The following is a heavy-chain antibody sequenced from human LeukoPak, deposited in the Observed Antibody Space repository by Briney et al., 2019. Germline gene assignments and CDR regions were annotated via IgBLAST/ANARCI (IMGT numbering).Heavy chain of an antibody. CDR3: AAEGYYGSGSNTIDY. J-gene: IGHJ4*02. CDR2: IVVGSGNT. V-gene: IGHV1-58*02. D-gene: IGHD3-10*01. CDR1: GFTFTSSA. Sequence: SVKVSCKASGFTFTSSAMQWVRQARGQRLEWIGWIVVGSGNTNYAQKFQERVTITRDMSTSTAYMELSSLRSEDTAVYYCAAEGYYGSGSNTIDYWGQGTLVTVSS.